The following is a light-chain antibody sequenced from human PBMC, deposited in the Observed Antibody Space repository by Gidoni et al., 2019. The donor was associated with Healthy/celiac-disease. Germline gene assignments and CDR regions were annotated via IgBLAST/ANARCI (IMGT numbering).Light chain of an antibody. Sequence: IVLTQSPATLSLSPGERATLSCRASQSVSSYLAWYQQKPGQAPRLLIYDASNRATGIPARFSGSGSGTDFTLTISSLEPEDFAVYYCQQRSNWPPVFXGXTKVEIK. CDR1: QSVSSY. V-gene: IGKV3-11*01. CDR2: DAS. CDR3: QQRSNWPPV. J-gene: IGKJ4*01.